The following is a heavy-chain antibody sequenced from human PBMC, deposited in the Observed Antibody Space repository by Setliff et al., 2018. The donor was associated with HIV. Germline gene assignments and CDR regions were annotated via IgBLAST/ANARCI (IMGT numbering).Heavy chain of an antibody. CDR3: ARGGGTSSPIDYHYYIDV. D-gene: IGHD6-6*01. Sequence: PSETLSLTCDVSGYSISSGYYWGWVRQPPGKGLEWIGGIYYTGSPFYNPSLKSRVTISVDTSNNQFSLKLSSVTAADTAVYYCARGGGTSSPIDYHYYIDVWGKGTTVTVSS. CDR1: GYSISSGYY. V-gene: IGHV4-38-2*01. J-gene: IGHJ6*03. CDR2: IYYTGSP.